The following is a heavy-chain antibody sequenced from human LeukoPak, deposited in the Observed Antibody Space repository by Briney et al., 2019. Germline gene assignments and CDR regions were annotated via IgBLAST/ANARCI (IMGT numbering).Heavy chain of an antibody. V-gene: IGHV4-59*01. CDR1: GGSISSYY. Sequence: SETLSLTCTVSGGSISSYYWSWIRQPPGKGLEWIGYIYYSGSTNYNPSLKSRVTISVDTSKNQFTLKLSSVTAADTAVYYCARAVCWGYSGYDITLHFDYWGQGTLVAVSS. CDR3: ARAVCWGYSGYDITLHFDY. J-gene: IGHJ4*02. CDR2: IYYSGST. D-gene: IGHD5-12*01.